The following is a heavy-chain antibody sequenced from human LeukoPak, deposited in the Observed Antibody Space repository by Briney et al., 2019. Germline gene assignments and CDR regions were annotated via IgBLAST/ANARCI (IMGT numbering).Heavy chain of an antibody. CDR2: ISYDGSNK. D-gene: IGHD1-26*01. CDR3: AKGVGATDY. CDR1: GFTFSSYG. Sequence: SLRLSCAASGFTFSSYGMHWVRQAPGKGLEWVAVISYDGSNKYYADSVKGRFTISRDNSKNTLYLQMNSLRAEDTAVYYCAKGVGATDYWGQGTLVTVSS. J-gene: IGHJ4*02. V-gene: IGHV3-30*18.